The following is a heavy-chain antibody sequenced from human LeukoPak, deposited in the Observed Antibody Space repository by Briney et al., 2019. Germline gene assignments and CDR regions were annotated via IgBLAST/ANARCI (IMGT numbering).Heavy chain of an antibody. Sequence: SGTLSLTCAVSGGSISSNNWWSWVRQPPGRGLEWIADIYHTGSTNYNPSLKSRVTISVDTSKNQFSLKLSSVTAADTAVYYCARHRGWYLDYWGQGTLVTVSS. D-gene: IGHD6-19*01. V-gene: IGHV4-4*02. CDR1: GGSISSNNW. J-gene: IGHJ4*02. CDR2: IYHTGST. CDR3: ARHRGWYLDY.